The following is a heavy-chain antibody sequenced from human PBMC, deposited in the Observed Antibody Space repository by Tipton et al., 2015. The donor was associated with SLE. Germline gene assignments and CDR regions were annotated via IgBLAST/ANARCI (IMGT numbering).Heavy chain of an antibody. CDR2: TYSGGPT. CDR3: ARRAVTNNWYFDL. V-gene: IGHV3-23*03. J-gene: IGHJ2*01. D-gene: IGHD4-17*01. CDR1: GFTFSTYA. Sequence: GSLRLSCAASGFTFSTYAMNWVRQAPGKGLEWVSVTYSGGPTYYGDFVKGRFTISRDNSKNTLYLQLNGLRPEDTALYFCARRAVTNNWYFDLWGRGTLVTVSS.